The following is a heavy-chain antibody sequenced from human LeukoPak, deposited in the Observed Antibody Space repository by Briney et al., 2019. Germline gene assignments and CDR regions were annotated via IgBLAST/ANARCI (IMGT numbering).Heavy chain of an antibody. V-gene: IGHV3-23*01. Sequence: GGSLRLSCAASGFTFRSYTMRWVRQAPGKGLEWVSAISDSGDSTDYADSVKDRFTISRDNAKNTLYLQMNSLRAEDTAVYYCARPDCSSTSCYTLEYWGQGTLVTVSS. CDR2: ISDSGDST. CDR1: GFTFRSYT. D-gene: IGHD2-2*02. J-gene: IGHJ4*02. CDR3: ARPDCSSTSCYTLEY.